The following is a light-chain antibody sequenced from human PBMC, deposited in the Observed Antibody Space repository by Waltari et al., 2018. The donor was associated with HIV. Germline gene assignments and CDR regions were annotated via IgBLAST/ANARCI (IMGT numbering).Light chain of an antibody. V-gene: IGLV3-21*01. Sequence: SAAPGETTRILCGGDKIGTKSVHWYRQRPGQAPTLIIYDDRGRPSGISDRISGSKFDDTATLTINDVEADDEGDYYCQLWDGSSGVSWVFGGGTTLTV. CDR1: KIGTKS. J-gene: IGLJ3*02. CDR3: QLWDGSSGVSWV. CDR2: DDR.